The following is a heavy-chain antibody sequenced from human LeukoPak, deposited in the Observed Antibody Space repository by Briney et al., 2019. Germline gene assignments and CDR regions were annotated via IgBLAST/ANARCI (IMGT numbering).Heavy chain of an antibody. CDR1: GFTFSSHQ. D-gene: IGHD1-7*01. CDR2: ISGNGGNT. Sequence: GGSLRLSCAASGFTFSSHQMHWVRQAPGKGLEYVSAISGNGGNTYYANSAKGRFTISRDNSKNTLYLQMGSLRPEDMAVYYCARRFSGVNYGAYDMWGQGTMVTVSS. CDR3: ARRFSGVNYGAYDM. J-gene: IGHJ3*02. V-gene: IGHV3-64*01.